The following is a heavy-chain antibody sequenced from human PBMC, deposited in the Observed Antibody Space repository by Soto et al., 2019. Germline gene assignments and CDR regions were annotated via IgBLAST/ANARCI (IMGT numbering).Heavy chain of an antibody. D-gene: IGHD4-17*01. Sequence: QVQLVQSGAEVKKPGASVKVSCKASGYTFTNYYMQWVRQAPGQGLEWMGMINSSGGNTIYAQKFQGRVTMTRDTSTSTVYMELSSLRSEDTAVYYCARDDSDEDYFYHDFDYWGQGSLVTVSS. CDR3: ARDDSDEDYFYHDFDY. J-gene: IGHJ4*02. CDR2: INSSGGNT. CDR1: GYTFTNYY. V-gene: IGHV1-46*01.